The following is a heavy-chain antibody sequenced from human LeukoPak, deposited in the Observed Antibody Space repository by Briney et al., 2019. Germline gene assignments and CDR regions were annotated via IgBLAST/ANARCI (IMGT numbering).Heavy chain of an antibody. CDR3: ASAYYDFWSGYLNWFDP. J-gene: IGHJ5*02. CDR1: GYSFTGYY. V-gene: IGHV1-2*02. D-gene: IGHD3-3*01. CDR2: INPNSGGT. Sequence: ASVKVSCKASGYSFTGYYMHWVRQAPGQGLEWMGWINPNSGGTNYAQKFQGRVTMTRDTSISTAYMELSRLRSDDTAVYYCASAYYDFWSGYLNWFDPWGQGTLVTVSS.